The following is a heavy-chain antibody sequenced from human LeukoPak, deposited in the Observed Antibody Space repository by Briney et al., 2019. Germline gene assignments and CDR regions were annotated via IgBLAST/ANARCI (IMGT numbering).Heavy chain of an antibody. CDR2: INWNGGST. CDR3: ARVSGYYYGMDV. Sequence: GGSLRLSCAASGFTVSSNYMSWVRQAPGKGLEWVSGINWNGGSTGYADSVKGRFTISRDNAKNSLYLQMNSLRAEDTAVYYCARVSGYYYGMDVWGQGTTVTVSS. V-gene: IGHV3-20*04. CDR1: GFTVSSNY. J-gene: IGHJ6*02. D-gene: IGHD2-15*01.